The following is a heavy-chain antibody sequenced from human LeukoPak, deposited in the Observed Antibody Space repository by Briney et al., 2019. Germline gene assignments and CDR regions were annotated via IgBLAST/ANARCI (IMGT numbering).Heavy chain of an antibody. CDR3: ARHRGPTVIVWFDP. V-gene: IGHV4-39*01. CDR2: INCIGCT. CDR1: GASSSSSMYY. D-gene: IGHD2/OR15-2a*01. Sequence: AETLSFTCTVSGASSSSSMYYWGWIRQPPGKWLSWIGSINCIGCTSYTLSRKSPVSIYIDTSTHQFYMKLSSVTAADTAVYYCARHRGPTVIVWFDPWGQGTLVTVSS. J-gene: IGHJ5*02.